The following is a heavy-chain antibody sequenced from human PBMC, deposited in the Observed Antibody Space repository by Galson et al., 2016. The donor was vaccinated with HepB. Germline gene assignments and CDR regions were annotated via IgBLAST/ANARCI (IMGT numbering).Heavy chain of an antibody. CDR2: FYNSGST. Sequence: ETLSLTCTVSGGSISSSNYFWGWIRQPPGKGLEWIGNFYNSGSTSHNPSLQSRVTISVDTSKNRISLKLSSVTAADTAVYHCARLYCSSTSCCGYCGMDVWGQGTTVTVSS. V-gene: IGHV4-39*01. CDR1: GGSISSSNYF. CDR3: ARLYCSSTSCCGYCGMDV. D-gene: IGHD2-2*01. J-gene: IGHJ6*02.